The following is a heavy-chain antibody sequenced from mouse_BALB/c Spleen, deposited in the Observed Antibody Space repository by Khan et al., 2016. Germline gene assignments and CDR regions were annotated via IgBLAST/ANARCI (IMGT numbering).Heavy chain of an antibody. J-gene: IGHJ3*01. CDR3: AEDYYGSNWFAY. V-gene: IGHV9-3*02. Sequence: QSELVQSGPELKKPGETVKISCKASGYTFTKYGMNWVKQAPGKGLKWMGWINTNTGEPTYAEEFKGHFVFSLETSASTAYLHINNLKNEDTATYFCAEDYYGSNWFAYWGQGTLVTVSA. CDR1: GYTFTKYG. D-gene: IGHD1-1*01. CDR2: INTNTGEP.